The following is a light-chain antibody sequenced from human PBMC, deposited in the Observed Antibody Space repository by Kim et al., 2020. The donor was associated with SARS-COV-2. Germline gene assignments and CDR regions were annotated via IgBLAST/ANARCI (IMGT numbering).Light chain of an antibody. Sequence: GQSLTIDRTGTSGDVGPFDLVSWYQQFPGKAPRLIIYEVNKRPSGVSHRYSGSKSGTTASLTISGLQSEDESYYYCCSYAGSNDWVFGRGTQFTVL. J-gene: IGLJ3*02. CDR3: CSYAGSNDWV. CDR2: EVN. V-gene: IGLV2-23*02. CDR1: SGDVGPFDL.